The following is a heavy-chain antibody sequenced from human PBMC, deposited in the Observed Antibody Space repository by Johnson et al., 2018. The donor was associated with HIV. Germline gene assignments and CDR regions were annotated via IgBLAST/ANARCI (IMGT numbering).Heavy chain of an antibody. J-gene: IGHJ3*02. CDR2: ISYDGSNK. CDR3: AKAVTGEGAFDI. V-gene: IGHV3-30-3*01. Sequence: QVQLVESGGGVVQPGRSLRLSCAASGFTFSSHAMHWVRQAPGKGLEWVAVISYDGSNKYYADSVKGRFTISRDNSKNTLYLQMNSLRAEDTAVYYCAKAVTGEGAFDIWGQGTMVTVSS. D-gene: IGHD7-27*01. CDR1: GFTFSSHA.